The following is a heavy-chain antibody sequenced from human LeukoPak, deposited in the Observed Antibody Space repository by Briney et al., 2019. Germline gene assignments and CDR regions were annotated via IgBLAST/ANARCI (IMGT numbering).Heavy chain of an antibody. CDR3: AREDPQTTVPEGLDV. CDR1: GGSISTYY. V-gene: IGHV4-59*01. J-gene: IGHJ6*02. D-gene: IGHD4-17*01. CDR2: IYYSGST. Sequence: SETLPLTCTVSGGSISTYYWSWIRQPPGKGLEWIGYIYYSGSTNYNPSLKSRVTISVDTCKNQFSLRLSSVTAADTAVYYCAREDPQTTVPEGLDVWGQGTTVTVSS.